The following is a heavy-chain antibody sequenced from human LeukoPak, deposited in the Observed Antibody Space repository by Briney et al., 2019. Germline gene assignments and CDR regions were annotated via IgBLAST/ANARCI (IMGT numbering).Heavy chain of an antibody. CDR2: IDSDGRIT. Sequence: GGSLRLSCATSGFTFSSHWMHWVRQVPGKGLVWVSRIDSDGRITTYADSVKGRFTISRDNAKNTLYLQMNTLRDEDTAVYYCARDYNWNPPDYWGQGTLVTVSS. D-gene: IGHD1-1*01. CDR1: GFTFSSHW. CDR3: ARDYNWNPPDY. V-gene: IGHV3-74*01. J-gene: IGHJ4*02.